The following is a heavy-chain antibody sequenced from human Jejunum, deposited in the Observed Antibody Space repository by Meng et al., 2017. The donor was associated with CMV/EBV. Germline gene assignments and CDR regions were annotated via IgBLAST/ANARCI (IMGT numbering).Heavy chain of an antibody. J-gene: IGHJ4*02. CDR3: ERVIPASIPY. V-gene: IGHV3-7*04. CDR2: IKQDGNEK. Sequence: CAASGLTFSNYWMTWVRQAPGKGLEWVANIKQDGNEKYYVDSVKGRFTISRDNAKNSLYLQMNSLRAEDTAVYYCERVIPASIPYWGQGTLVTVSS. CDR1: GLTFSNYW. D-gene: IGHD2-2*02.